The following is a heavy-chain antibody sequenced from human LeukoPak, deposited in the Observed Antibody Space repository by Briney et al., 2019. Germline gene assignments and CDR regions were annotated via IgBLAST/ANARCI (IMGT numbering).Heavy chain of an antibody. J-gene: IGHJ4*02. CDR2: FAPEDGEA. Sequence: ASVKVSCKVFGNTLTELSMRWVRQAPGKGLESMGGFAPEDGEAIYAQQFQGRLTMTEDTSTDTAYMELSSLTSEDTAVYYCTTGRRYQLYDYWGQGTLVTVSS. V-gene: IGHV1-24*01. D-gene: IGHD1-1*01. CDR3: TTGRRYQLYDY. CDR1: GNTLTELS.